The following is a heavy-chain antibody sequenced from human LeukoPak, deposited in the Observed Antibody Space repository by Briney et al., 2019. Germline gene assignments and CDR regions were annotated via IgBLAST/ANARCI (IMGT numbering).Heavy chain of an antibody. CDR2: ISYDGSNK. Sequence: GGSLRLSCAASGFTFSSYAMHWVRQAPGKGLEWVAVISYDGSNKYYADSVKGRFTISRDSSKNTLYLQMNSLRAEDTAVYYCARDRNDFWSGYYTYYFDYWGQGTLVTVSS. V-gene: IGHV3-30-3*01. CDR3: ARDRNDFWSGYYTYYFDY. D-gene: IGHD3-3*01. CDR1: GFTFSSYA. J-gene: IGHJ4*02.